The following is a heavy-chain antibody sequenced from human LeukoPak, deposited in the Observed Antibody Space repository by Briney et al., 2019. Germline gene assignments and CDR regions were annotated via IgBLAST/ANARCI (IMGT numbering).Heavy chain of an antibody. J-gene: IGHJ1*01. CDR3: ASRRATADSDSRGYVQR. D-gene: IGHD6-13*01. CDR1: GGTFSSYA. V-gene: IGHV1-69*13. Sequence: SVKISCTTPGGTFSSYANSLVRQGPGQGLEGGCGVIPIFGTANYAQNFQGRVQHTPDESTSTAYMELSMLRSEETAVYSSASRRATADSDSRGYVQRWREGTLVAVSS. CDR2: VIPIFGTA.